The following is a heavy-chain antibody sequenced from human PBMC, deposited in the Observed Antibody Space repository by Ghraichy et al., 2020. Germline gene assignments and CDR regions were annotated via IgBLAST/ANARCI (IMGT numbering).Heavy chain of an antibody. CDR2: IYYSGST. D-gene: IGHD3-9*01. J-gene: IGHJ5*02. Sequence: SETLSLTCTVSGGSISSSSYYWGWIRQPPGKGLEWIGSIYYSGSTYYNPSLKSRVTISVDTSKNQFSLKLSSVTAADTAVYYCARHLHVLRYFDWLLNYSENWFDPWGQGTLVTVSS. CDR1: GGSISSSSYY. CDR3: ARHLHVLRYFDWLLNYSENWFDP. V-gene: IGHV4-39*01.